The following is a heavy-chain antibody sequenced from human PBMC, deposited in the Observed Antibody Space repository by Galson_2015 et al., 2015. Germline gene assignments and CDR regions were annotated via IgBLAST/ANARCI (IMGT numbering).Heavy chain of an antibody. V-gene: IGHV3-7*03. CDR2: INQDGSQK. Sequence: SLRLSCAASGFSFSISWLTWVRQAPGKGLEWVANINQDGSQKYYVDSVKGRFTISRDNAKKPLYLQMNSLRAEDTAVYYCARGRGNEYWGQGTLVTVSS. CDR3: ARGRGNEY. CDR1: GFSFSISW. J-gene: IGHJ4*02.